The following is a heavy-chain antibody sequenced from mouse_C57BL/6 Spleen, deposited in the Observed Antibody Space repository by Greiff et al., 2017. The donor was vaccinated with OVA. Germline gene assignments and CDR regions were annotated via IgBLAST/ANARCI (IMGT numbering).Heavy chain of an antibody. Sequence: QVQLKQPGAELVKPGASVKMSCKASGYTFTSYWITWVKQRPGQGLEWIGDIYPGSGSTNYNEKFKSKATLTVDTASSTAYIQLSSLTSVDAAVYYCTRGIIYRFSYWGQGTLVSFAA. V-gene: IGHV1-55*01. CDR3: TRGIIYRFSY. D-gene: IGHD1-1*01. CDR2: IYPGSGST. CDR1: GYTFTSYW. J-gene: IGHJ3*01.